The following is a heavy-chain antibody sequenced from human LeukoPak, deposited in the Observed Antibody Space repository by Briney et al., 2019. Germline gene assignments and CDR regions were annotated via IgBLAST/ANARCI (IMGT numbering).Heavy chain of an antibody. D-gene: IGHD2-21*01. J-gene: IGHJ6*04. Sequence: GGSLRLSCAASGFTFSSYSMNWVRQAPGKGLEWVSSISSSSSYIYYADSVKGRFTISRDNAKNSLYLQMNSLRAEDTAVYYCAEGKSSPYSRTWAVDVWGKGTTVTVSS. CDR1: GFTFSSYS. CDR2: ISSSSSYI. CDR3: AEGKSSPYSRTWAVDV. V-gene: IGHV3-21*01.